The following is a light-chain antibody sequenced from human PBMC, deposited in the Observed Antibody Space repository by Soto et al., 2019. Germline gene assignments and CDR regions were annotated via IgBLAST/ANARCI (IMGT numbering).Light chain of an antibody. CDR3: HQRSDWPLT. CDR1: QNINNY. Sequence: EIVLTQSPATLPLSPGERATLSCRASQNINNYLAWYQQKPGQAPRLVIYTSSNRAAGIPARFSGSGSGTDFTLTISGHEPEDFAIYYCHQRSDWPLTFGGGTKVEIK. V-gene: IGKV3-11*01. CDR2: TSS. J-gene: IGKJ4*01.